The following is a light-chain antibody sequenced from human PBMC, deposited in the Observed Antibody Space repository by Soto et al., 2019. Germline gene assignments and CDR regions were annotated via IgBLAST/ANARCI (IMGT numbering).Light chain of an antibody. J-gene: IGLJ1*01. Sequence: QSALTQPASGSGSPGQSITISCTGTSSDVGGYNYVSWYQQHPGKAPKLMIYDVSNRPSGFSNRFSGSKSGNTASLTISGLQAEDEADYYCSSYTSSSTYVFGTGTKVTVL. CDR3: SSYTSSSTYV. V-gene: IGLV2-14*01. CDR1: SSDVGGYNY. CDR2: DVS.